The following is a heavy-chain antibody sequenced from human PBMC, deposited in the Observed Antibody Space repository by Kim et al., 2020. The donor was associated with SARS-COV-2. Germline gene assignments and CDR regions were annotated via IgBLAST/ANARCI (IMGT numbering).Heavy chain of an antibody. V-gene: IGHV4-59*01. D-gene: IGHD6-19*01. CDR3: ARAQQWLGGYYYYGMDV. Sequence: LKGRVTISVDTSKNQFSLKLSSVTAADTAVYYCARAQQWLGGYYYYGMDVWGQGTTVTVSS. J-gene: IGHJ6*02.